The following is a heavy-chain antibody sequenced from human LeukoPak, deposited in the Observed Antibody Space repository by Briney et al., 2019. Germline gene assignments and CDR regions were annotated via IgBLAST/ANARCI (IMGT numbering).Heavy chain of an antibody. CDR3: VKERSSGWYDFDY. J-gene: IGHJ4*02. CDR1: GFTFSTYS. V-gene: IGHV3-48*02. CDR2: ISLSSSTI. Sequence: PGGSLRLSCAASGFTFSTYSMNWVRQAPGKGLEWVSYISLSSSTIYYADSVKGRFTISRDNAKNSLYLQMNSLRDEDTAVYYCVKERSSGWYDFDYWGQGTLVTVSS. D-gene: IGHD6-19*01.